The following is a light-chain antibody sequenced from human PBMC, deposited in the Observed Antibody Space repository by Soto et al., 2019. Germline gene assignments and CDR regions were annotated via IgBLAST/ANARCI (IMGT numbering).Light chain of an antibody. Sequence: DIQMTQSPSSLSASVGDRVTITCQASQDISNYLNWYQQKPGKAPKLLIYDASNLETGVPSRFSGSGSGTDVTFTSSSLQPEDIATYYCQQYDNLLFTFGPGTKVDIK. J-gene: IGKJ3*01. CDR2: DAS. CDR3: QQYDNLLFT. CDR1: QDISNY. V-gene: IGKV1-33*01.